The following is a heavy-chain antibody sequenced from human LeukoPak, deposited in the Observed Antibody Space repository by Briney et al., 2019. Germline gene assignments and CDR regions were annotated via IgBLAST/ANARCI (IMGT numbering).Heavy chain of an antibody. CDR2: ISYSGST. Sequence: SSETLSLTCTVSGGSIRSYYWNWVRQPPGKGLEWIGYISYSGSTNYNPSLKSRVTISVDTSKNQFSLKLSSVTAADTAVYYRARGAFYYDILSGYYKGWFDPWGQGTLVTVSS. D-gene: IGHD3-9*01. CDR1: GGSIRSYY. J-gene: IGHJ5*02. CDR3: ARGAFYYDILSGYYKGWFDP. V-gene: IGHV4-59*01.